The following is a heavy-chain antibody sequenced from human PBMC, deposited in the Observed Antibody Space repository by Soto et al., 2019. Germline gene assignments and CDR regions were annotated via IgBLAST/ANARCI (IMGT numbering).Heavy chain of an antibody. CDR1: GGTFSSYA. CDR3: ARERRRCGGVIVGGAFDI. CDR2: IIPIFGTA. J-gene: IGHJ3*02. Sequence: SVKVSCKASGGTFSSYAISWVRQAPGQGLEWMGGIIPIFGTANYAQKFQGRVTITADESTSTAYMELSSLRSEDTAVYYCARERRRCGGVIVGGAFDIWGQGTMVTVSS. V-gene: IGHV1-69*13. D-gene: IGHD3-16*02.